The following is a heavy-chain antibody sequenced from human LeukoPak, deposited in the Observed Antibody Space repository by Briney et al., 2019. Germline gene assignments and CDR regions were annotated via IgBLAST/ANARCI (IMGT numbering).Heavy chain of an antibody. CDR2: ISGSGRNT. Sequence: PGGSLRLSCAASGFAFSGYAMTWVRQAPGKGLEWVSAISGSGRNTYYVDSVKGRFTISRDNSKNTLYLQMNSLRAEDTAVYYCARERFGRSSWYYFDYWGQGTLVTVSS. D-gene: IGHD6-13*01. J-gene: IGHJ4*02. V-gene: IGHV3-23*01. CDR1: GFAFSGYA. CDR3: ARERFGRSSWYYFDY.